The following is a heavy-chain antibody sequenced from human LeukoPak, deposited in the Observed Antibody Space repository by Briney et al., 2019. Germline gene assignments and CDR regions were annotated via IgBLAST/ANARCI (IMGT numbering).Heavy chain of an antibody. D-gene: IGHD3-3*01. CDR2: IRYDGTIK. J-gene: IGHJ4*02. CDR1: GFTFSDYG. V-gene: IGHV3-30*02. CDR3: AKESSADFWSGYSYFDY. Sequence: GGSLRLSCAASGFTFSDYGMLWVRQAPGKGLEWVAFIRYDGTIKYYADSVKGRFTISRDNSKNTVYLQMNSLRAADTAVYSCAKESSADFWSGYSYFDYWGQGTLVTVSS.